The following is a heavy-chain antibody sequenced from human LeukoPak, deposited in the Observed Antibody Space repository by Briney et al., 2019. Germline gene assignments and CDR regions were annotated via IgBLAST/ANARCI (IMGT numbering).Heavy chain of an antibody. D-gene: IGHD6-13*01. CDR2: ISSSSSYT. J-gene: IGHJ4*02. CDR1: GFTFSDYY. V-gene: IGHV3-11*06. CDR3: AKDSGYSSSWYFDY. Sequence: PGGSLRLSCAASGFTFSDYYMSWIRQAPGKGLEWVSYISSSSSYTNYADSVKGRFTISRDNSKNTLYLQMNSLRAEDTAVYYCAKDSGYSSSWYFDYWGQGTLVTVSS.